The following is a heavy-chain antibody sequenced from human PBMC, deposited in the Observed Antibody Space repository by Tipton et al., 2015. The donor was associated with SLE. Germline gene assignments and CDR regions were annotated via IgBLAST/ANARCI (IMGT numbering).Heavy chain of an antibody. CDR2: ISSSGSTI. Sequence: GSLRLSCAASGFTFSDYYMSWIRQAPGKGLEWVSYISSSGSTIYYADSVKGRFIISRDNAKNSLYLQMNSLRAEDTAVYYCARSGSYPFYYYYMDVWGKGTTVTVSS. CDR3: ARSGSYPFYYYYMDV. D-gene: IGHD1-26*01. CDR1: GFTFSDYY. J-gene: IGHJ6*03. V-gene: IGHV3-11*01.